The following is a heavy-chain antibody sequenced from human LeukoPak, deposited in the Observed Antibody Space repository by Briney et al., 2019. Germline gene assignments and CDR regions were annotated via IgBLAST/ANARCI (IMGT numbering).Heavy chain of an antibody. CDR2: ISDTGEST. Sequence: HPGGSLRLSCAASGFTFSIHAMSWVRQVSGKGLEWVSSISDTGESTYYADYVKGRFTISRDNSKNTLYLQMNSLRAEDTAVYNCAKLIGDYNGNSGSWGQGTLVTVSS. CDR1: GFTFSIHA. D-gene: IGHD4-4*01. J-gene: IGHJ5*02. CDR3: AKLIGDYNGNSGS. V-gene: IGHV3-23*01.